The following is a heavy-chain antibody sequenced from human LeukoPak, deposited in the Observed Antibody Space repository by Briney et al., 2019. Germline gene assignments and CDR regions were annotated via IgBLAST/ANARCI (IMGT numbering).Heavy chain of an antibody. J-gene: IGHJ4*02. CDR1: GYSISSGYY. Sequence: SETLSLTCAVSGYSISSGYYWGWIRQPPGKGLEWIGSIYYSGSTYYNPSLKSRVTISVDTSKNQFSLKLSSVTAADTAVYYCATSGYDTSPEYWGQGTLVTVSS. D-gene: IGHD5-12*01. CDR2: IYYSGST. V-gene: IGHV4-38-2*01. CDR3: ATSGYDTSPEY.